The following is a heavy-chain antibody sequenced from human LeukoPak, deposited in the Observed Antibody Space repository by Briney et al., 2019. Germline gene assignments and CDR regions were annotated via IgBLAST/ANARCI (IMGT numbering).Heavy chain of an antibody. V-gene: IGHV4-39*01. CDR1: GGSISSSSYY. Sequence: SETLSLTCTVSGGSISSSSYYWGWIRQPPGKGLEWIGSIYYSGSTYYNPSLKSRVTISVDTSKNQFSLKLSSVTAADTAVYYCARRPPLISSAGVFDYWGQGTLVTVSS. D-gene: IGHD6-25*01. CDR2: IYYSGST. CDR3: ARRPPLISSAGVFDY. J-gene: IGHJ4*02.